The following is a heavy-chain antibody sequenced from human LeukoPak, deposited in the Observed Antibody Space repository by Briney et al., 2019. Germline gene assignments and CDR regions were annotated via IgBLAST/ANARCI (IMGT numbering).Heavy chain of an antibody. V-gene: IGHV1-46*01. CDR2: INPSGGST. CDR3: ARGRGYSGSFFDY. Sequence: ASVKVSRKASGYTFTSYYMHWVRQAPGQGLEWMGIINPSGGSTAYAQKFQGRVSMTTDTSTSTVYMDLYSLRSEDTAVYYCARGRGYSGSFFDYWGQGTLVTVSS. J-gene: IGHJ4*02. CDR1: GYTFTSYY. D-gene: IGHD1-26*01.